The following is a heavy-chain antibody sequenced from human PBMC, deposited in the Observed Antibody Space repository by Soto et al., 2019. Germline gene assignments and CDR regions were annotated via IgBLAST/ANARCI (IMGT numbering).Heavy chain of an antibody. D-gene: IGHD6-19*01. J-gene: IGHJ6*02. CDR3: AKVRYSSPMGYYYGMDV. CDR1: RVAFSKFI. V-gene: IGHV1-69*13. CDR2: IIPIFGTA. Sequence: SVKVSCKASRVAFSKFIVTWVRQAPGLGLEWVGGIIPIFGTANYAQKFQGRVTITADESTSTSYMEVNNLRSEDTAVYYCAKVRYSSPMGYYYGMDVWG.